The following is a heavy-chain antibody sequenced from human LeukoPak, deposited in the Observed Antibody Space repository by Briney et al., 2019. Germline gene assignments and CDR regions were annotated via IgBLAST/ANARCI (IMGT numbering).Heavy chain of an antibody. Sequence: GASVKVSCKASGYTFTGYYMHWVRQAPGQGLEWMGWINPNSGGTNYAQKFQGRVTMTRDTSISTAYMELSRLRSDDTAVYYCAREKQEGWFGELLYSEGYYFDYWGQGTLVTVSS. D-gene: IGHD3-10*01. CDR3: AREKQEGWFGELLYSEGYYFDY. V-gene: IGHV1-2*02. J-gene: IGHJ4*02. CDR1: GYTFTGYY. CDR2: INPNSGGT.